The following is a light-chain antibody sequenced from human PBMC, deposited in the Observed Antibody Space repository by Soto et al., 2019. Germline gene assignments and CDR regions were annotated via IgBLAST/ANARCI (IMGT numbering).Light chain of an antibody. CDR3: QSYDSSLSGSK. V-gene: IGLV1-40*01. CDR1: SSNIGAGYD. J-gene: IGLJ2*01. CDR2: GNS. Sequence: QSVLTQPPSVSGAPGQRVTISCTGSSSNIGAGYDVHWYQQLPGTAPKLLIYGNSNRPSGVPDRFSGSKSGTSASLAITGLQSEAEADYYCQSYDSSLSGSKFGGGTQLTVL.